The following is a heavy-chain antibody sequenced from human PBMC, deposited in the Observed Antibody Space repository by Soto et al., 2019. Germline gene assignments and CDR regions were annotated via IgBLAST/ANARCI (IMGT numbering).Heavy chain of an antibody. D-gene: IGHD7-27*01. Sequence: GGSLRLSCAASGFTFSIFAMSWVRQSPGKGLEWVSTISGSGGSTYYADAVKGRFSISRDNSMGTLYLQMKSLRVEDTAIYYCAKEVSLGSTVDLGYWGQGTRVTVS. V-gene: IGHV3-23*01. CDR1: GFTFSIFA. J-gene: IGHJ4*02. CDR3: AKEVSLGSTVDLGY. CDR2: ISGSGGST.